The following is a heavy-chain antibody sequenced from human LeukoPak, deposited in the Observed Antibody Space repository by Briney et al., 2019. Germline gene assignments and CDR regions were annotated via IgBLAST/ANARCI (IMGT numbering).Heavy chain of an antibody. D-gene: IGHD3-10*01. CDR2: IYYSGST. CDR1: GGSISSSSYY. Sequence: SETLSLTCTVSGGSISSSSYYWGWIRQPPGKGLEWIGSIYYSGSTYYNPSLKSRVTISVDTSKNQFSLKLSSVTAADTAVYYCWGSGSTNDYWGQGTLVTVSS. J-gene: IGHJ4*02. CDR3: WGSGSTNDY. V-gene: IGHV4-39*07.